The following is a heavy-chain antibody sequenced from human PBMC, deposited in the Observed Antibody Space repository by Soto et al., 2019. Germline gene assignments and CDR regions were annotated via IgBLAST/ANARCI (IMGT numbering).Heavy chain of an antibody. V-gene: IGHV1-69*12. CDR1: GGTFSSYA. CDR3: ARDHYYDSSGYFDY. CDR2: IIPIFGTA. J-gene: IGHJ4*02. Sequence: QVQLVQSGAEVKKPGSSVKVSCNASGGTFSSYAISWVRQAPGQGLEWMRGIIPIFGTANYAQKFQGRVTITADESTSTAYMELSSLRSEDTAVYYCARDHYYDSSGYFDYWGQGTLVTVSS. D-gene: IGHD3-22*01.